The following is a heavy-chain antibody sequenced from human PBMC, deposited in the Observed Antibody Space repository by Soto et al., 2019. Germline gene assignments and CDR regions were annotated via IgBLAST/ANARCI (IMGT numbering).Heavy chain of an antibody. CDR1: GFTFSNYG. CDR3: ARPDIVAAIGGALDC. Sequence: QVQLVESGGGVVQPGRSLRLSCEASGFTFSNYGMHWVRQAPGKGLEWVAVIWNDGASRYFADSVKGRFTISRDNSKNTLFLNMNNLRAEDTAVYYCARPDIVAAIGGALDCWGQGTLVTVSS. J-gene: IGHJ4*02. CDR2: IWNDGASR. D-gene: IGHD5-12*01. V-gene: IGHV3-33*01.